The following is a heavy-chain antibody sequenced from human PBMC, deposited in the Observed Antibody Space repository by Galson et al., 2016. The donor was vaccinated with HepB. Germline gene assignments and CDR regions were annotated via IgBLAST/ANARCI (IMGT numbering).Heavy chain of an antibody. CDR3: ARDNDPGHSYNQDY. D-gene: IGHD1-1*01. V-gene: IGHV3-33*01. CDR2: IWYDGNNK. Sequence: SLRLSCAASGFTFSSYGMHWVRQAPGKGLEWVAVIWYDGNNKYYADSVKGRFTISRDNSKNTLYLQMSSLKVEDTAVCYCARDNDPGHSYNQDYWGQGTLVTVSA. J-gene: IGHJ4*02. CDR1: GFTFSSYG.